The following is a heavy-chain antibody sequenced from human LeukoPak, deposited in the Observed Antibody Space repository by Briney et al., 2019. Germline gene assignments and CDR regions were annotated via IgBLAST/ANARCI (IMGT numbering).Heavy chain of an antibody. D-gene: IGHD3-10*01. CDR2: IQYDGSKK. CDR1: GFTFSSNG. V-gene: IGHV3-30*02. J-gene: IGHJ4*02. CDR3: AKDIGSYYDY. Sequence: GGFLRLSYVASGFTFSSNGMPWVRQAPGMGLEWVTSIQYDGSKKYYADSVKGRFTISRDNSKNTLYLEMNSLRAEDTAVYYCAKDIGSYYDYWGQGILVTVSS.